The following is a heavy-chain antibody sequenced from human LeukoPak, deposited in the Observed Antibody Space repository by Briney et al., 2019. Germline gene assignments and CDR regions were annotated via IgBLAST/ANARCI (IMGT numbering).Heavy chain of an antibody. CDR3: AKGSTVTPGDYFDY. V-gene: IGHV3-9*03. Sequence: GGSLRLSCAASGFTFDDYAMHWVRQAPGKGLEWVSGISWNSGSIDYADSVKGRFTISRDNAKNSLYLQMNSLRAEDMALYYCAKGSTVTPGDYFDYWGQGTLVSVSS. CDR1: GFTFDDYA. D-gene: IGHD4-17*01. CDR2: ISWNSGSI. J-gene: IGHJ4*02.